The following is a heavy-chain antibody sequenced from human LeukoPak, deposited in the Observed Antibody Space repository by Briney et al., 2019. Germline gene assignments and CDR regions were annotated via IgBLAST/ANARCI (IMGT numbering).Heavy chain of an antibody. Sequence: ASVKVSCKASGYTFTSYGISWVRQAPGQGLEWMGWISAYNGNTNYAQKLQGRVTMTTDTSTSTAYMELRSLRSDDTAVYYCARAKQLRHYYYYGMDVWGQGTTVTVSS. CDR1: GYTFTSYG. V-gene: IGHV1-18*01. CDR3: ARAKQLRHYYYYGMDV. J-gene: IGHJ6*02. D-gene: IGHD5-24*01. CDR2: ISAYNGNT.